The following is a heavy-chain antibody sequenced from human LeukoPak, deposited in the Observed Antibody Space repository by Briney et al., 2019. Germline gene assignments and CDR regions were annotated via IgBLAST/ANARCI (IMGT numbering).Heavy chain of an antibody. J-gene: IGHJ4*02. D-gene: IGHD3-22*01. CDR2: INSDGSST. CDR1: GFTFSGHW. Sequence: PGGSLRLSCAASGFTFSGHWMHWVRQAPGKGLVWVSRINSDGSSTTYADSVKGRFTTSRDNAKNSLYLQMNSLRAEDTAVYYCARVRHYYDSSGYLRWGQGTLVTVSS. V-gene: IGHV3-74*01. CDR3: ARVRHYYDSSGYLR.